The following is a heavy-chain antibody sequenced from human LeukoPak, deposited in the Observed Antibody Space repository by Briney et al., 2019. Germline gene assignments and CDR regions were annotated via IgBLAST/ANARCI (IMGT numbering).Heavy chain of an antibody. CDR2: INHSGSA. V-gene: IGHV4-34*01. Sequence: SETLSLTCAVYGESLSDYYWNWIRQPPGKGLEWIGEINHSGSANYNPSLKSRVTISVDTSKNQFSLKLSSVTAADTAVYYCARGSRWLQLRVDYRGQGPLVTVSS. CDR3: ARGSRWLQLRVDY. CDR1: GESLSDYY. J-gene: IGHJ4*02. D-gene: IGHD5-24*01.